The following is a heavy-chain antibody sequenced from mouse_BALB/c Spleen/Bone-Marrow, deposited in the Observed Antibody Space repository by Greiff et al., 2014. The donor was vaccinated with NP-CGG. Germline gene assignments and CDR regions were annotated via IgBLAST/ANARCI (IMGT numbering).Heavy chain of an antibody. CDR3: VTSTYFDV. CDR1: GFTFNTYA. V-gene: IGHV10-1*02. Sequence: EVHLVESGGRLVQPKGSLKLSCAASGFTFNTYAMNWVRQAPGKGLEWVARIRSKSNNSPTYYADSVKDRFTISRDDSQSMLYLQMNNLKTEDTAMYYCVTSTYFDVWGAGTTVTVSS. CDR2: IRSKSNNSPT. J-gene: IGHJ1*01. D-gene: IGHD6-1*01.